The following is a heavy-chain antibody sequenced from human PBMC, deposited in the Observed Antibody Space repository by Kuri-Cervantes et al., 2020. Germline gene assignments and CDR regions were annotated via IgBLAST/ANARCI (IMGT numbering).Heavy chain of an antibody. CDR3: AGDNGYGGNYYYYYGMDV. CDR2: INPNCGGT. J-gene: IGHJ6*02. Sequence: ASVKVSCRASVCTFTGYYMHWVEQAPGQGLEWMGWINPNCGGTNYAQKFQGRVTMTSDTSISTAYMVLSRLRADDSAVYYCAGDNGYGGNYYYYYGMDVWGQGTTVTVSS. D-gene: IGHD4-23*01. CDR1: VCTFTGYY. V-gene: IGHV1-2*02.